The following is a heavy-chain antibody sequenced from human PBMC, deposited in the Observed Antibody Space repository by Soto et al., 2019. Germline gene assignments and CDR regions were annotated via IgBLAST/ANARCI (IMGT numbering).Heavy chain of an antibody. V-gene: IGHV3-66*01. J-gene: IGHJ2*01. CDR2: IYGGGRT. Sequence: EVQLVESGGGLVQPGGSLRLSCAASGFTVSNTYMSCVRQAPGKGLEWVSIIYGGGRTYHADSVKGRFSSSRDNSNNMLYLQMNSLRAEDTAVYYCARGGSSGTYYALWNFDLWGSGTLVTVSS. CDR1: GFTVSNTY. CDR3: ARGGSSGTYYALWNFDL. D-gene: IGHD3-10*01.